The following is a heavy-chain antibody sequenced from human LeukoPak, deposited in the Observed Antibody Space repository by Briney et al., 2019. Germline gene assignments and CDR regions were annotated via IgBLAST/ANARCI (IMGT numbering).Heavy chain of an antibody. CDR3: ARGEVQAAAGQPYYYYYYGMDV. V-gene: IGHV1-69*04. Sequence: ASVKVSCKASGYTFTSYGISWVRQAPGQGLEWMGRIIPILGIANYAQKFQGRVTITADKSTSTAYMELSSLRSEDTAVYYCARGEVQAAAGQPYYYYYYGMDVWGQGTTVTVSS. D-gene: IGHD6-13*01. J-gene: IGHJ6*02. CDR2: IIPILGIA. CDR1: GYTFTSYG.